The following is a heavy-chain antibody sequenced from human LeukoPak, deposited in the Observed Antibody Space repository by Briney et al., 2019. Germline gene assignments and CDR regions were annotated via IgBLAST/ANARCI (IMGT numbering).Heavy chain of an antibody. CDR1: GFTFSSYA. J-gene: IGHJ5*02. Sequence: GGSLRLSCAASGFTFSSYALSWVRQAPGKGLEWVSAISGSGGSTYYADSVKGRFTISRDNSKNTLYLQMNSLRAEDTAVYYCAKVHHSSGWYAWQNWFDPWGQGTLVTVSS. V-gene: IGHV3-23*01. D-gene: IGHD6-19*01. CDR3: AKVHHSSGWYAWQNWFDP. CDR2: ISGSGGST.